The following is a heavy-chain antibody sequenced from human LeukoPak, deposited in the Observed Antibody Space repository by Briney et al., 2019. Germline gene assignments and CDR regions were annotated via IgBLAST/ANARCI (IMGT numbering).Heavy chain of an antibody. D-gene: IGHD5-18*01. J-gene: IGHJ4*02. V-gene: IGHV3-30*18. CDR1: GFTFISYG. Sequence: GSLRLSCAASGFTFISYGMHWVRQAPGKGLEWVAGISYDGRSKEYVDSVKGRFTISRDNSKNTLYLQMNSLRAEDTAVYYCAKDRGYSHGFDYWGQGTLLTVSS. CDR3: AKDRGYSHGFDY. CDR2: ISYDGRSK.